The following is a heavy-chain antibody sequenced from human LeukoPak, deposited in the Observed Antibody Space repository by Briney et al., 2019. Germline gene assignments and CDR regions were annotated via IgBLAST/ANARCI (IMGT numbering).Heavy chain of an antibody. CDR2: IKQDGSEK. CDR1: GFTFSSSS. CDR3: ARDSGSY. Sequence: GGSLRLSCAASGFTFSSSSMNWVRQAPGKGLEWVANIKQDGSEKYYVDSVKGRFTISRDNAKNSLYLQMNSLRAEDTAVYYCARDSGSYWGQGTLVTVSS. D-gene: IGHD3-10*01. J-gene: IGHJ4*02. V-gene: IGHV3-7*01.